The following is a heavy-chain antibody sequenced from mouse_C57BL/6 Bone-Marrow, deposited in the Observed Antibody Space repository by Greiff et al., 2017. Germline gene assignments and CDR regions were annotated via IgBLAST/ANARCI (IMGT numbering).Heavy chain of an antibody. Sequence: EVKLQESGPGLVKPSQSLSLTCSVTGYSITSGYYWNWIRQFPGNKLEWMGYISYDGSNNYNPSLKNRISITRDTSKNQFFLKLNSVTTEDTATYYCARSLGRWFAYWGQGTLVTVSA. D-gene: IGHD4-1*01. J-gene: IGHJ3*01. V-gene: IGHV3-6*01. CDR3: ARSLGRWFAY. CDR1: GYSITSGYY. CDR2: ISYDGSN.